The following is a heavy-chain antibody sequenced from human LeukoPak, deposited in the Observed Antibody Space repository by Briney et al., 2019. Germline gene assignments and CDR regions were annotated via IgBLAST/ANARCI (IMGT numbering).Heavy chain of an antibody. CDR2: IYYSGST. CDR3: ARAPASLGYCSGGSCYGRYYYYYMDV. D-gene: IGHD2-15*01. Sequence: SETLSLTCTVSGGSISSYYWSWIRQPPGKGLEWIGYIYYSGSTNYNPSLKSRVTISVDTSKNQFSLKLSSMTAADTAVYYCARAPASLGYCSGGSCYGRYYYYYMDVWGKGTTVTVSS. J-gene: IGHJ6*03. CDR1: GGSISSYY. V-gene: IGHV4-59*12.